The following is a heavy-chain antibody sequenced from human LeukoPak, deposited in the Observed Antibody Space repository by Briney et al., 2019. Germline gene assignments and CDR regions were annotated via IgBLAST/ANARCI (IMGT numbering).Heavy chain of an antibody. V-gene: IGHV3-53*04. CDR3: ARGDGSGSYYPY. CDR1: GFTVRSNY. J-gene: IGHJ4*02. Sequence: GGSLRLSCAASGFTVRSNYMSWCRQAPGKGLEWVSVIYSGGSTYYADSVKGRFTISRHNSKNTLYLQMNSLRAEDTAVYYCARGDGSGSYYPYWGQGTLVTVSS. CDR2: IYSGGST. D-gene: IGHD3-10*01.